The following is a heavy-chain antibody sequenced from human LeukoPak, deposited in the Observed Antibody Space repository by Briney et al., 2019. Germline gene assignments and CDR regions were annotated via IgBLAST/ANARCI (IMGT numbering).Heavy chain of an antibody. CDR1: GYTFTGYY. D-gene: IGHD6-19*01. J-gene: IGHJ4*02. CDR2: INTNTGNP. CDR3: ARGGSSGWYVSGY. Sequence: GASVKVSCKASGYTFTGYYMHWVRQAPGQGLEWMGWINTNTGNPTYAQGFTGRFVFSLDTSVSTAYLQISSLKAEDTAVYYCARGGSSGWYVSGYWGQGTLVTVSS. V-gene: IGHV7-4-1*02.